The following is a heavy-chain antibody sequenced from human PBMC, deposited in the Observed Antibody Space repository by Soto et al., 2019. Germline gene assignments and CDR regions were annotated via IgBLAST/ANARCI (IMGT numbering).Heavy chain of an antibody. D-gene: IGHD2-15*01. J-gene: IGHJ4*02. CDR3: ARAQEYGGSTGYSTCFDH. CDR1: GFTFTSYA. CDR2: MRGSGNRT. V-gene: IGHV3-23*01. Sequence: GGCMRPSCTSSGFTFTSYALSWVRQAPGKTLEWLATMRGSGNRTYYADSVKGRLTLSRDSSKNTLSLLMSSLRAEDTAVYYCARAQEYGGSTGYSTCFDHWGRGTLDTVST.